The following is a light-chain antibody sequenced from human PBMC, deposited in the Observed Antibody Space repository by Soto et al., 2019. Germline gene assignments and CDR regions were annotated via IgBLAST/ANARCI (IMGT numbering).Light chain of an antibody. J-gene: IGKJ5*01. V-gene: IGKV1-12*01. Sequence: DIQMTQSPSSVSASVGDRVPITCRASQDVNRWLSWYQQKPGRAPKLLINVASTSQSGVPSRFSGSGSGPDFTLTISSLQPEDFATYYCQQPHRFALSFGQGTRLQI. CDR3: QQPHRFALS. CDR1: QDVNRW. CDR2: VAS.